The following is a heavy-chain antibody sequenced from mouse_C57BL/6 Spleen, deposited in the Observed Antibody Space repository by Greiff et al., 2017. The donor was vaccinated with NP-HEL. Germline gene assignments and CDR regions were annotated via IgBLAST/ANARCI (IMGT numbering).Heavy chain of an antibody. V-gene: IGHV1-52*01. CDR1: GYTFTSYW. Sequence: QVQLQQPGAELVRPGSSVKLSCKASGYTFTSYWMHWVKQRPIQGLEWIGNIDPSDSETHYNQKFKDKATLTVDKSSSTAYMQLSSLTSEDSAVYYCARLYYGGIYAMDYWGQGTSVTVSS. D-gene: IGHD1-1*01. CDR3: ARLYYGGIYAMDY. J-gene: IGHJ4*01. CDR2: IDPSDSET.